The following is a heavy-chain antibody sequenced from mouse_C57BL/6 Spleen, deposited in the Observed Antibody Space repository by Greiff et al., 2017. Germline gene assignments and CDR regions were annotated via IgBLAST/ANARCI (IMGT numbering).Heavy chain of an antibody. J-gene: IGHJ4*01. CDR3: ARNPLDDYDDAMDY. D-gene: IGHD2-4*01. CDR2: IWTGGGT. Sequence: VQLQESGPGLVAPSQSLSITCTVSGFSLTSYAISWVRQPPGKGLEWLGVIWTGGGTNYNSALKSRLSISKDNSKSQVFLKMNSLQTDDTARYYCARNPLDDYDDAMDYWGQGTSVTVSS. V-gene: IGHV2-9-1*01. CDR1: GFSLTSYA.